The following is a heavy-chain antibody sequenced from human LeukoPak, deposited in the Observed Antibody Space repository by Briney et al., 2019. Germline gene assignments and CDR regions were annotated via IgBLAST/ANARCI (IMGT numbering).Heavy chain of an antibody. J-gene: IGHJ4*02. CDR3: VKDLSGTYSFDY. V-gene: IGHV3-64D*09. CDR2: INIDEDRT. Sequence: PGGSLRPSCSASGFTFSNCAMHWVRQAPGKGLEYVSTINIDEDRTFSAHSVKGRFTISRDNSKNTLYLQMSSLRAEDTAVYYCVKDLSGTYSFDYWGQGTLVTVSS. D-gene: IGHD1-26*01. CDR1: GFTFSNCA.